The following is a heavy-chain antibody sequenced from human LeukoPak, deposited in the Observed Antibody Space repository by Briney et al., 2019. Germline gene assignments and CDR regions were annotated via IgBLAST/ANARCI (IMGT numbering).Heavy chain of an antibody. CDR1: GGSISSSNW. D-gene: IGHD2-21*01. V-gene: IGHV4-4*02. CDR2: IYHSGST. Sequence: PSETLSLTCAVSGGSISSSNWWSWVRQPPGKGLEWIGEIYHSGSTNYNPSLKSRVTISVDKSKNQFSLKLSSVTAADTAMYYCARGSFPPYYYYGMDVWGQGTTVTVSS. CDR3: ARGSFPPYYYYGMDV. J-gene: IGHJ6*02.